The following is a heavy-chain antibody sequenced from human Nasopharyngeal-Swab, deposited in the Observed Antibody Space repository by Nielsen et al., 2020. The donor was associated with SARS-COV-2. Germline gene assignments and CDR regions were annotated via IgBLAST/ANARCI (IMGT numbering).Heavy chain of an antibody. V-gene: IGHV3-30-3*01. Sequence: WIRQPPGKGLEWVAVISYDGSNKYYADSVKGRFTIFRDNPKNTLYLQMNSLRAEDTAVYYCTRDLAFPDTAMNIHLGYWGQGALVTVSS. CDR3: TRDLAFPDTAMNIHLGY. CDR2: ISYDGSNK. D-gene: IGHD5-18*01. J-gene: IGHJ4*02.